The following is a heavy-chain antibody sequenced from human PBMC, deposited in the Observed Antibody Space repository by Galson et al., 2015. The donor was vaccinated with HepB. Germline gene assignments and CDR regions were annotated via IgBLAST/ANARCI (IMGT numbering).Heavy chain of an antibody. CDR3: AAGYYYDSSGYLGDTFDI. CDR2: TYSSGNT. D-gene: IGHD3-22*01. V-gene: IGHV3-53*01. Sequence: SLRLSCAASGFTVSSNYMSWVRQAPGKGLEWVSVTYSSGNTYYADSVKGRFTISRDNSKNTLYVQMYSLRAEDTAVYYCAAGYYYDSSGYLGDTFDIWGQGTMVTVSS. CDR1: GFTVSSNY. J-gene: IGHJ3*02.